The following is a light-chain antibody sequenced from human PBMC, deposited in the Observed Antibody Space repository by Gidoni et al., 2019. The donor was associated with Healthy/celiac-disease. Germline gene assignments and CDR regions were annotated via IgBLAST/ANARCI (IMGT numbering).Light chain of an antibody. CDR1: QSVSSY. CDR3: HQRSNWPRT. J-gene: IGKJ1*01. V-gene: IGKV3-11*01. CDR2: DAS. Sequence: EIVVTQYPATLSLSPGERATLSCRASQSVSSYLAWYHQKPGQAPRLLIYDASNRSTGIPARFSGSGSGTDFTLPISSLEPEDFAVYYCHQRSNWPRTFGPGTKVEIK.